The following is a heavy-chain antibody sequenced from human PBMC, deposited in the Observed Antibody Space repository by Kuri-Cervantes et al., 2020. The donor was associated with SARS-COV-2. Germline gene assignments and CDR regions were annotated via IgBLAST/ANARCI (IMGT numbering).Heavy chain of an antibody. CDR3: ASLGGTSWHDY. V-gene: IGHV3-20*04. CDR1: GFTFSSYS. J-gene: IGHJ4*02. D-gene: IGHD2-2*01. Sequence: GGSLRLSCAASGFTFSSYSMNWVRQAPGKGLEWVSGINWNGGSTGYADSVKGRFTISRDNAKNSLYLQMSSLRAEDTAVYYCASLGGTSWHDYWGQGTLVTVSS. CDR2: INWNGGST.